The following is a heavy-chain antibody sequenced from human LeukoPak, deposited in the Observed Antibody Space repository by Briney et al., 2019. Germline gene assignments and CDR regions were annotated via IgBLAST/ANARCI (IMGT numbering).Heavy chain of an antibody. Sequence: GASVKVSCKASGYTFTGYYMHWVRQAPGQGLEWMGWINPNSGGTNYAQKFQGRVTMTRDTSISTAYMELSRLRSDDTAVYYCARTRGYSAHAPFDYWGQGTLVTVSS. CDR3: ARTRGYSAHAPFDY. CDR2: INPNSGGT. CDR1: GYTFTGYY. D-gene: IGHD5-12*01. V-gene: IGHV1-2*02. J-gene: IGHJ4*02.